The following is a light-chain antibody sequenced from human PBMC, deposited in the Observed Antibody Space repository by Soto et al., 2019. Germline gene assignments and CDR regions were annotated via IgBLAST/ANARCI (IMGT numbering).Light chain of an antibody. CDR2: KAS. Sequence: DIQMTQSPSTLSASVGDRVTITCRASQSISSWLAWYQQKPGKAPKLLIYKASSLESGVPSRFSGSGSGTEFPLPISSLQPDDFATYYCQQYNSYSQTFGQGPKVEIK. J-gene: IGKJ1*01. CDR3: QQYNSYSQT. CDR1: QSISSW. V-gene: IGKV1-5*03.